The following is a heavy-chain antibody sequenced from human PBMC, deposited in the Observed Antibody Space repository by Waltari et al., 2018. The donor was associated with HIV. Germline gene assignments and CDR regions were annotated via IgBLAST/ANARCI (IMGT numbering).Heavy chain of an antibody. J-gene: IGHJ4*02. CDR2: IYPTGDT. CDR3: ARDFYFGSADYAYFDS. CDR1: GGSINNYY. Sequence: QVQLQESGPGLVKPSETLSLTCTVSGGSINNYYWSWVRQTAGRALEWIGRIYPTGDTNYNPSLSSRLTLSVDKSKSQFSLKLNSVTAADTAIYYCARDFYFGSADYAYFDSWGQGTRVIVSS. D-gene: IGHD3-10*01. V-gene: IGHV4-4*07.